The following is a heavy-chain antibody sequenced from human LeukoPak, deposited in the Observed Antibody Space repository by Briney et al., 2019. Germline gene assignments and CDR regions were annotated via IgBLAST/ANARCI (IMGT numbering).Heavy chain of an antibody. V-gene: IGHV1-69*06. Sequence: EASVKVSCKASGGTFSSYAISWVRQAPGQGLEWMGGIIPIFGTANYAQNFQGRVTITADKSTSTAYMELSSLRSEDTAVYYYARAFSGQRGYSYGPDYFDYWGKGTLVTVSS. J-gene: IGHJ4*02. D-gene: IGHD5-18*01. CDR1: GGTFSSYA. CDR3: ARAFSGQRGYSYGPDYFDY. CDR2: IIPIFGTA.